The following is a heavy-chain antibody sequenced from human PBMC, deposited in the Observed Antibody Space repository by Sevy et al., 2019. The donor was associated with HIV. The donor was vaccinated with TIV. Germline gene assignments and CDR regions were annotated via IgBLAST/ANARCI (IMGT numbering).Heavy chain of an antibody. Sequence: GGSLRLSCAASGLTFSDYYMSWIRQAPGKGLEWVSYISSSGSTIYYAYSVKGRFTISRDNAKNSLYLQMNSLRAEDTAVYYCARVPNSSGYYPYFDYWGQGTLVTVSS. CDR3: ARVPNSSGYYPYFDY. CDR1: GLTFSDYY. CDR2: ISSSGSTI. J-gene: IGHJ4*02. D-gene: IGHD3-22*01. V-gene: IGHV3-11*01.